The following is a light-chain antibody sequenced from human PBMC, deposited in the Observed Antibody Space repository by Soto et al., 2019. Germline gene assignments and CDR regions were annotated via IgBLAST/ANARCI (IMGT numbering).Light chain of an antibody. V-gene: IGLV2-23*01. CDR1: SSYVGGSNL. CDR2: EGS. CDR3: CSFARSSTSYV. J-gene: IGLJ1*01. Sequence: QAVLTQAASVFGAPGESMTISCTGTSSYVGGSNLVSWSQQQPGKTPTLIIYEGSRRPSGVSGRFSGSMSGNAASLTISGLQAEDEADYYCCSFARSSTSYVFGTGTKVPS.